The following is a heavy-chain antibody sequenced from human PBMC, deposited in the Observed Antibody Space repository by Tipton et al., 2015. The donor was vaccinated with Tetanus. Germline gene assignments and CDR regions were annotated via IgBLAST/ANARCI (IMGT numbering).Heavy chain of an antibody. CDR3: ERDLARYNWNSTGVGY. J-gene: IGHJ4*02. CDR2: INPNSGGT. Sequence: QLVQSGAEVKKPGASVKVSCKASGYTFTGYYMHWVRQAPGQGLEWMGWINPNSGGTNYAQKFQGRVTMTRDTSISTAYMELSSLRSDDTAVYYCERDLARYNWNSTGVGYWGQGPLVTVSS. V-gene: IGHV1-2*02. CDR1: GYTFTGYY. D-gene: IGHD1-7*01.